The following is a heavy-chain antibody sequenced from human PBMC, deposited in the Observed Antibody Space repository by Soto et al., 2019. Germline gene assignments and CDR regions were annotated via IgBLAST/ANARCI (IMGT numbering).Heavy chain of an antibody. J-gene: IGHJ4*02. CDR2: ILPLFGTG. CDR1: GGTFSSNA. V-gene: IGHV1-69*01. Sequence: QVQLVQSGADVKKPGSSVMVSGKASGGTFSSNAISWVRQAPGQGVEWMGGILPLFGTGKYAQKFLGRVTVSADESTNTAYMELRALRSDDTAVYYCARWSEESGGFFDSWGQGTLVTVSS. CDR3: ARWSEESGGFFDS. D-gene: IGHD3-16*01.